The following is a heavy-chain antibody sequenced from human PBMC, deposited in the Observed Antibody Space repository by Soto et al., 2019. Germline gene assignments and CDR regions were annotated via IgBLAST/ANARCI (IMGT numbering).Heavy chain of an antibody. CDR1: GFTFSSYA. CDR3: ARDLIPLVGATVDYYYGMDV. J-gene: IGHJ6*02. V-gene: IGHV3-30-3*01. CDR2: ISYDGSNK. Sequence: QVQLVESEGGVVQPGRSLRLSCAASGFTFSSYAMHWVRQAPGKGLEWVAVISYDGSNKYYADSVKGRFTISRDNSKNTLYLQMNSLRAEDTAVYYCARDLIPLVGATVDYYYGMDVWGQGTTVTVSS. D-gene: IGHD1-26*01.